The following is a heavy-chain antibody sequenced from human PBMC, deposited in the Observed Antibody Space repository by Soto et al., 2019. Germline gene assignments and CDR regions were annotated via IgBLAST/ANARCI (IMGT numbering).Heavy chain of an antibody. CDR1: AYFFTTYW. Sequence: PGESLKISCKGSAYFFTTYWIGWVRQMPGKGLEWMGLIYPGDSDTRYSPSFQGRITISADKSISTAYLQWSSLRASDSAMYYCAKWPNGGWQTDYWGQGTLVTVSS. J-gene: IGHJ4*02. D-gene: IGHD6-19*01. CDR2: IYPGDSDT. V-gene: IGHV5-51*01. CDR3: AKWPNGGWQTDY.